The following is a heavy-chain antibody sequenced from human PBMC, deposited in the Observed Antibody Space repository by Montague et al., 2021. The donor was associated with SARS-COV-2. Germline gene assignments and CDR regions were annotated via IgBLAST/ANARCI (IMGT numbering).Heavy chain of an antibody. D-gene: IGHD2-2*01. V-gene: IGHV4-4*08. J-gene: IGHJ4*02. Sequence: SETPSLTCAVSGCSINVYYWSWIRQPPGKGLEWIGYMDRGTNLDYNPSLRNRVTISTDMSKNHFSLILTSVTAADTAVYYCAGYTEYPRYFGYWGQGILVTVSS. CDR2: MDRGTNL. CDR3: AGYTEYPRYFGY. CDR1: GCSINVYY.